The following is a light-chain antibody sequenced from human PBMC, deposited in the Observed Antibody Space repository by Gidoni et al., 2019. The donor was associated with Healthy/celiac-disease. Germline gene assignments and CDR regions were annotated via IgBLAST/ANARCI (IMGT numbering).Light chain of an antibody. CDR3: QQRSNWPPRT. CDR1: QSVSSY. V-gene: IGKV3-11*01. Sequence: DIVLTQSPATLSLSPGERATLSCGASQSVSSYLAWYQQKPGQVPRPLIYDASSRATGIPARFRGSGSGTDFTLTISSLEPEDFAVYYCQQRSNWPPRTFGQGTKLEIK. J-gene: IGKJ2*01. CDR2: DAS.